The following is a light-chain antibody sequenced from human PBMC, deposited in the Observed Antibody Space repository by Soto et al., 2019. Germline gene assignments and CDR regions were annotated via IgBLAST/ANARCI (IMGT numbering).Light chain of an antibody. V-gene: IGLV2-14*01. CDR2: DVS. J-gene: IGLJ1*01. Sequence: QSVLTQPASVSLCPGQSITISCTGTSSDVGAYNYVSWYQQHPGKAPKLMIYDVSHRPSGVSHRFSGSKSGNTASLTISGLQAEDEADYYCGSYTTSSNYVFGTGTKVTVL. CDR3: GSYTTSSNYV. CDR1: SSDVGAYNY.